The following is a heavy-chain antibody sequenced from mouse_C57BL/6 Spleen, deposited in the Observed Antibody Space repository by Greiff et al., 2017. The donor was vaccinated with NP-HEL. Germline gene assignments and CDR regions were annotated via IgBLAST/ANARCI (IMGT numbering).Heavy chain of an antibody. D-gene: IGHD1-1*01. CDR2: FYPGSGSI. V-gene: IGHV1-62-2*01. Sequence: VQLQQSGAELVKPGASVKLSCKASGYTFTEYTIHWVKQRSGQGLEWIGWFYPGSGSIKYNEKFKDKATLTADKSSSTVYMELSRVTSEDSAVYFCARHETGVYGSSYDYAMDYWGQGTSVTVSS. CDR1: GYTFTEYT. J-gene: IGHJ4*01. CDR3: ARHETGVYGSSYDYAMDY.